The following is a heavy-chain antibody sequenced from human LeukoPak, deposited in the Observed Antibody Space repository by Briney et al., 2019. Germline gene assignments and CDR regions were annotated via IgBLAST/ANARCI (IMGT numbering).Heavy chain of an antibody. J-gene: IGHJ4*02. V-gene: IGHV3-23*01. CDR1: GFTFSSYA. CDR3: ATVGITIFWPFDY. Sequence: GGSLRLSCAASGFTFSSYAMSWVHQAPGKGLEWVSAISGSGGSTYYADSVKGRFTISRDNSKNTLYLQMNSLRAEDTAVYYCATVGITIFWPFDYWGQGTLVTVSS. D-gene: IGHD3-3*01. CDR2: ISGSGGST.